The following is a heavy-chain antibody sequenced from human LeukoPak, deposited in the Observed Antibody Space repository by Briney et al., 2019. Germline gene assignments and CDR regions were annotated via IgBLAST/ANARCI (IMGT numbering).Heavy chain of an antibody. V-gene: IGHV3-15*01. CDR2: IKRKTDGGTT. J-gene: IGHJ4*02. Sequence: GGSLRLSCAASGFTFSNAWMSWVRQAPGKGLDWVGRIKRKTDGGTTDYAAPVKGRFTISRDDSKNTLYLQMNSLKTEDTAVYYCTTDLTVLLWFGESPPGDYWGQGTLVTVSS. D-gene: IGHD3-10*01. CDR1: GFTFSNAW. CDR3: TTDLTVLLWFGESPPGDY.